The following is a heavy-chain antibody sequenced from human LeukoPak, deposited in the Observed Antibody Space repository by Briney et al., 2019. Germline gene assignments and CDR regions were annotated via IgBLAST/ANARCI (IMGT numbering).Heavy chain of an antibody. V-gene: IGHV3-53*01. J-gene: IGHJ4*02. CDR1: GFTVSSNY. CDR2: IYSGGST. CDR3: ARGDYDY. Sequence: PGGSLRLACAASGFTVSSNYMSWVRQAPGKGLEWVSLIYSGGSTSYADSVKGRFTFSRDNSKNTLYLQMNSLRAEDTAVYYCARGDYDYWGQGTLVTVSS.